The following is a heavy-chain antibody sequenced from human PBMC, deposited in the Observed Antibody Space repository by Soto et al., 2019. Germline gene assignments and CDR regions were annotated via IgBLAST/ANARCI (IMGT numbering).Heavy chain of an antibody. CDR2: ISSSSSHI. D-gene: IGHD2-15*01. J-gene: IGHJ6*03. V-gene: IGHV3-21*04. Sequence: GGSLRLSCAASGFTFSSDSMNWVRQAPGKGLEWVSSISSSSSHIYYADSVKGRYSISRDNAKNSPYLQMNILRAEDTAVYYCAKSLGYCSGSSCVGYYYYMDLWGKGTPVTVSS. CDR1: GFTFSSDS. CDR3: AKSLGYCSGSSCVGYYYYMDL.